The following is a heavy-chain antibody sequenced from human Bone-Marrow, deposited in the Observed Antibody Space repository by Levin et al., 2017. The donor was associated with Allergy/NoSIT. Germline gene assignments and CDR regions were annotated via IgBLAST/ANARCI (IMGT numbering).Heavy chain of an antibody. J-gene: IGHJ4*02. CDR2: IYYSGST. V-gene: IGHV4-39*07. D-gene: IGHD3-3*01. Sequence: SETLSLTCTVSGGSISSSTTYSWGWIRQPPGKGLEWIGHIYYSGSTYYNPSLKSRVTISADTSKNQFSLKLTALTAADTAVYYCARVAHTVVFEGPFDYWGQGTQVTVSS. CDR3: ARVAHTVVFEGPFDY. CDR1: GGSISSSTTYS.